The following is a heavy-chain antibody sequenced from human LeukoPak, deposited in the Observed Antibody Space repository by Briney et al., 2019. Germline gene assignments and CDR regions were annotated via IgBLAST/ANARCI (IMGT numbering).Heavy chain of an antibody. CDR1: DDSINSSKYY. Sequence: SSETLSLTCTVSDDSINSSKYYWAWIRQPTGKGLEWIGSIYYSGSTYYNPSLKSRVTISADTSKKHFSLNLSSVTAADTAVYYCARKLSGTYSEVYFDNWGQGTLVTVSS. J-gene: IGHJ4*02. V-gene: IGHV4-39*02. CDR2: IYYSGST. D-gene: IGHD1-26*01. CDR3: ARKLSGTYSEVYFDN.